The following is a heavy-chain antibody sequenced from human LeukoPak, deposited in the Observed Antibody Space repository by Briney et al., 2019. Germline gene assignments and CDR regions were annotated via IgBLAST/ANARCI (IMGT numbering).Heavy chain of an antibody. D-gene: IGHD5-24*01. CDR1: GLTFSSYW. J-gene: IGHJ4*02. CDR2: IKQDGSEK. Sequence: GGSLRLSCAASGLTFSSYWMSWVRQAPGKGLEWVANIKQDGSEKYYVDSVKGRFTISRDNAKNSLYLQMNSLRAEDTAVYYCARDSDGYKYRGQGTLVTVSS. CDR3: ARDSDGYKY. V-gene: IGHV3-7*01.